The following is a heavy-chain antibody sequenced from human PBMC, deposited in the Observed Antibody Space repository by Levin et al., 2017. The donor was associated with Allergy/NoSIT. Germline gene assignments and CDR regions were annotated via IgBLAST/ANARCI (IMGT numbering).Heavy chain of an antibody. V-gene: IGHV1-18*01. CDR1: GYTFTSYG. Sequence: ASVKVSCKASGYTFTSYGISWVRQAPGQGLEWMGWISAYNGNTNYAQKLQGRVTMTTDTSTSTAYMELRSLRSDDTAVYYCARIMTPTWRYGMDVWGQGTTVTVSS. CDR2: ISAYNGNT. CDR3: ARIMTPTWRYGMDV. J-gene: IGHJ6*02. D-gene: IGHD2-8*01.